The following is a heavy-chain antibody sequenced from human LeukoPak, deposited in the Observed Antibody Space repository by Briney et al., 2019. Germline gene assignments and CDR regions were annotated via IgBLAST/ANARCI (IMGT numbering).Heavy chain of an antibody. CDR1: GFTFSSYA. D-gene: IGHD6-19*01. Sequence: GGSLRLSCAASGFTFSSYAMSWVRQAPGKGLEWVSTISTGGSSTYYADSVKNRFTISRDNSENTLYLQMNSLRAEDTAMYYCAKDATGYSSGGGYFDYWGQGALVTVSS. CDR3: AKDATGYSSGGGYFDY. CDR2: ISTGGSST. J-gene: IGHJ4*02. V-gene: IGHV3-23*01.